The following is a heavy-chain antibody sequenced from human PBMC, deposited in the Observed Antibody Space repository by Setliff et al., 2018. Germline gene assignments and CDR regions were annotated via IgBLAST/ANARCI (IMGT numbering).Heavy chain of an antibody. CDR2: IYHGGKT. D-gene: IGHD1-1*01. CDR1: GDSITSSAYY. V-gene: IGHV4-39*01. J-gene: IGHJ4*02. Sequence: SETLSLTCTVSGDSITSSAYYWGWIRQPPGKGLEWIGRIYHGGKTYYNTSLESRLTISVDTSKNQFSLKLRSVTAADTAVYYCARTGTYRYFDSWGQGTLVTVSS. CDR3: ARTGTYRYFDS.